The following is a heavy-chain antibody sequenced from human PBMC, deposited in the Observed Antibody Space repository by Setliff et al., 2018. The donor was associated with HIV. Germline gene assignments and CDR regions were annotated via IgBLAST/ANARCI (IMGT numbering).Heavy chain of an antibody. J-gene: IGHJ3*02. CDR2: INCNSGGT. CDR3: ARGAWIQLWNGDFDI. V-gene: IGHV1-2*02. D-gene: IGHD5-18*01. CDR1: GYTFTGSF. Sequence: ASVKVSCKSSGYTFTGSFMHWVRQAPGQGLEWMGWINCNSGGTYYAQNFQGRVTMTRDTSINTAYMELSRLRSDDTAVYYCARGAWIQLWNGDFDIWGQGTMVTV.